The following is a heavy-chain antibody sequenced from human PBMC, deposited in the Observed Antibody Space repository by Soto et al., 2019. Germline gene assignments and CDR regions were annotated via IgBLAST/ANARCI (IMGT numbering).Heavy chain of an antibody. D-gene: IGHD3-22*01. CDR3: ARVRGPMIGHYPYWFDI. J-gene: IGHJ5*02. V-gene: IGHV1-69*13. Sequence: ASVKLSCKASGCTFSSYAISWVRQAPGQGLEWMGEIIPIFGTANYAQKFQGRVTITADESTSTAYMELSSLRSEDTAVYYCARVRGPMIGHYPYWFDICGTGTLGAISS. CDR2: IIPIFGTA. CDR1: GCTFSSYA.